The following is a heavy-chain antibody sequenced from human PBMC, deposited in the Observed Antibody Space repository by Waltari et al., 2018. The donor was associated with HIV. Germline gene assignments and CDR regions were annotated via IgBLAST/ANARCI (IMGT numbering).Heavy chain of an antibody. Sequence: QVQLQESGPGLVKPSETLSLTCTVSGGSVSSGTYYCSWIRQPPGKGLEWIGYIYYSGSTNYNPSLKSRVTISVDKSKNQFSLKLTSVTAADTAVYYCARDYYDSGGYFIHFYGMDVWGQETTVTVSS. J-gene: IGHJ6*02. CDR2: IYYSGST. V-gene: IGHV4-61*01. CDR1: GGSVSSGTYY. CDR3: ARDYYDSGGYFIHFYGMDV. D-gene: IGHD3-22*01.